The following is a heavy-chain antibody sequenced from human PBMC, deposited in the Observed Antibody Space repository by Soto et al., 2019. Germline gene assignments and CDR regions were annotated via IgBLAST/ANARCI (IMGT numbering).Heavy chain of an antibody. Sequence: QVQLQESGPGLVKPSETLSLTCTVSGGSISSYYWGWIRQPPGKGLEWFGFIYYSGSTNYNSSPKTPVNISINTAKNQFSLKLSSVTAADTAVDYCARRYGGNLDFRGQGTLVTHSS. CDR1: GGSISSYY. V-gene: IGHV4-59*08. CDR2: IYYSGST. D-gene: IGHD4-17*01. CDR3: ARRYGGNLDF. J-gene: IGHJ4*02.